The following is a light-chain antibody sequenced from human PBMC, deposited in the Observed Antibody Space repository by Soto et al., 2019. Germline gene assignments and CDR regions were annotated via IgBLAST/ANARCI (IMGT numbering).Light chain of an antibody. Sequence: QSALTQPASVSGSPGQSITISCTGTSSDVGSYNYVSWYQQHPGKAPKVLIYDVSNRPSGVSDRFSGSKSGTSASLAISGLRSEDEADYYCAGWEDSLNGVGFGGGTKLTVL. J-gene: IGLJ2*01. CDR2: DVS. CDR1: SSDVGSYNY. V-gene: IGLV2-14*01. CDR3: AGWEDSLNGVG.